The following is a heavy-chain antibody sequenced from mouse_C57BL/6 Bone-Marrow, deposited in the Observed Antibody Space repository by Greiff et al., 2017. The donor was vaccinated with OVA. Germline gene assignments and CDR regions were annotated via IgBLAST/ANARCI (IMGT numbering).Heavy chain of an antibody. CDR1: GFTFSSYG. V-gene: IGHV5-6*01. J-gene: IGHJ1*03. D-gene: IGHD2-3*01. CDR2: ISSGGSYT. Sequence: EVKLVESGGDLVKPGGSLKLSCAASGFTFSSYGMSWVRQTPDKRLEWVATISSGGSYTYYPDSVKGRVTISRDNAKNTLYLQMSSLKSEDTAMYYGASPDGYYGWGTGTTVTVSS. CDR3: ASPDGYYG.